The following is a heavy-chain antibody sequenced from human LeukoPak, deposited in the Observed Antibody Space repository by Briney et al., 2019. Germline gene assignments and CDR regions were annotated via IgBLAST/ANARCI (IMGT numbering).Heavy chain of an antibody. D-gene: IGHD3-16*01. Sequence: GGSPTLSCAASGLSLSSFAMSWVRQAPARGLEWLSSMKGTGETFYGDSVRGRVTVFRDDSRNTVYLQLNNLRVEDTAIYYCARASWVSSADAVRWGQGTVVTVSS. CDR1: GLSLSSFA. CDR3: ARASWVSSADAVR. J-gene: IGHJ4*02. CDR2: MKGTGET. V-gene: IGHV3-23*01.